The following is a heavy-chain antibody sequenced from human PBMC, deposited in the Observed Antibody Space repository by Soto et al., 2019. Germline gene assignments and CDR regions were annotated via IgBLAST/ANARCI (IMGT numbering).Heavy chain of an antibody. CDR2: IIPIFGTA. CDR1: GGTFSSYA. J-gene: IGHJ4*02. Sequence: ASVKVSCKASGGTFSSYAISWVRQAPGQGLEWMGGIIPIFGTANYAQKFQGRVTITADESTSTAYMELSSLRSEDTAVYYCARENDSSGYYYRPFDYWGQGTMVTVYS. V-gene: IGHV1-69*13. CDR3: ARENDSSGYYYRPFDY. D-gene: IGHD3-22*01.